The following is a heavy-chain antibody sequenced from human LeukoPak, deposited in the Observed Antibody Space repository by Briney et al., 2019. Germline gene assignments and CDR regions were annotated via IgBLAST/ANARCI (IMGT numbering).Heavy chain of an antibody. CDR2: INPSGGST. Sequence: VASVKVSCKASGYTFTSYYMHWVRQAPGQGLEWMGIINPSGGSTSYAQKFQGRVTMTRDMSTSTVYMELSSLRSEDTAVYYCARGRSPGIAAAGYYFDYWGQGTLVTVSS. D-gene: IGHD6-13*01. CDR3: ARGRSPGIAAAGYYFDY. J-gene: IGHJ4*02. V-gene: IGHV1-46*01. CDR1: GYTFTSYY.